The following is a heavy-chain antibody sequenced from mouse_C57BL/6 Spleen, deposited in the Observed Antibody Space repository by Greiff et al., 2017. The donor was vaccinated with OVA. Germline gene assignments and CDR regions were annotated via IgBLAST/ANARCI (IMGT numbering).Heavy chain of an antibody. V-gene: IGHV5-17*01. CDR2: ISSGSSTI. J-gene: IGHJ2*01. CDR3: ARNDNYFDY. Sequence: EVMLVESGGGLAKPGGSLKLSCAASGFTFSDYGMHWVRQAPEKGLEWVAYISSGSSTISYADPVKGRFTISRDNAKNTLFLQMTSLGSEDTAMYYCARNDNYFDYWGQGTTLTVSS. CDR1: GFTFSDYG.